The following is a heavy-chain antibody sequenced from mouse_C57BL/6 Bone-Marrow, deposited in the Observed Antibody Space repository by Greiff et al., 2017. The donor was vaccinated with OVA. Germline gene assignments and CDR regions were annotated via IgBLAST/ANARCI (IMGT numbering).Heavy chain of an antibody. Sequence: VQLQPSGPVLVKPGASVKMSCKASGYTFPDYYMNWVKQSHGKSLEWIGVINPYNGGTSYNQKFKGKATLTVDKSSSTAYMELNSLTSEDSAVYYCASSYDGYPLYFDYWGQGTTLTVSS. V-gene: IGHV1-19*01. J-gene: IGHJ2*01. CDR2: INPYNGGT. CDR1: GYTFPDYY. CDR3: ASSYDGYPLYFDY. D-gene: IGHD2-3*01.